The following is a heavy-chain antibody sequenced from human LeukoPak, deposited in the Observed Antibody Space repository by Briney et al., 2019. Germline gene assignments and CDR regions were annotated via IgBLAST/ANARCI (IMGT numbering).Heavy chain of an antibody. Sequence: SETLSLTCTVSGGSISSGGYYWSWIRQPPGKGLEWIGYIYHSGSTNYNPSLKSRVTISVDKSKNQFSLKLSSVTAADTAVYYCARAIVGATLDYWGQGTLVTVSS. CDR2: IYHSGST. D-gene: IGHD1-26*01. CDR1: GGSISSGGYY. V-gene: IGHV4-30-2*01. CDR3: ARAIVGATLDY. J-gene: IGHJ4*02.